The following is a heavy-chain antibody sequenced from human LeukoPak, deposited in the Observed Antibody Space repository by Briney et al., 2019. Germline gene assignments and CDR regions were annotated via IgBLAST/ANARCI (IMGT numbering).Heavy chain of an antibody. D-gene: IGHD3-10*01. CDR2: ISGSGGGT. CDR1: GFTFNNYA. CDR3: ATGDGSGSPSDY. J-gene: IGHJ4*02. V-gene: IGHV3-23*01. Sequence: PGGSLRLSCAASGFTFNNYAMNWVRRAPGKGLEWVSGISGSGGGTYFADSVKGRFTISRDNSKNTLYLQMNSLRAEDTAIYYCATGDGSGSPSDYWGQGTLVTVSS.